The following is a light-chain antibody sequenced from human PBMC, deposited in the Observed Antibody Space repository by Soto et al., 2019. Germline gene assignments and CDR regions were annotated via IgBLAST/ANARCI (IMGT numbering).Light chain of an antibody. CDR2: TAS. CDR3: QQSHSTPWT. Sequence: DLQMTQSPSSLSASVGDRVTITCRASQSISSYLNWYQQKPGKAPKLLIYTASSLQSGVPSRFSGSGSGTDFSLTISSLQPEDFATYSCQQSHSTPWTFGQGTKVEIK. J-gene: IGKJ1*01. CDR1: QSISSY. V-gene: IGKV1-39*01.